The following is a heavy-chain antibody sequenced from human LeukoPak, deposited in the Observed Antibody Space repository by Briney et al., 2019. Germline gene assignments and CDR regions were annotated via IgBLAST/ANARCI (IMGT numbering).Heavy chain of an antibody. CDR3: ARINTVFGVINNDY. J-gene: IGHJ4*02. V-gene: IGHV1-2*02. D-gene: IGHD3-3*01. Sequence: ASVKVSCKASGSTFTGYNIHWVRQAPGQGLEWMGWINPNSGGTNYAQKFQGRVTTTRDTSISTAYVELSTLRSDDTAVYYCARINTVFGVINNDYWGQGTLVTVSS. CDR1: GSTFTGYN. CDR2: INPNSGGT.